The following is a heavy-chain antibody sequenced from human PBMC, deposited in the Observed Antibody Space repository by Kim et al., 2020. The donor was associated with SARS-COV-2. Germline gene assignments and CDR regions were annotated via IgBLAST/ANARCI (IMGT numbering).Heavy chain of an antibody. Sequence: GGSLRLSCAASGFTVSSNYMSWVRQAPGKGLEWVSVIYSGGSTYYADSLKGRFTISRDNSKNTLYLQMNSLRAEDTAVYYCARDWAGYYYGSGAYDAFDIWGQGKMVTVSS. CDR3: ARDWAGYYYGSGAYDAFDI. D-gene: IGHD3-10*01. V-gene: IGHV3-53*01. CDR1: GFTVSSNY. J-gene: IGHJ3*02. CDR2: IYSGGST.